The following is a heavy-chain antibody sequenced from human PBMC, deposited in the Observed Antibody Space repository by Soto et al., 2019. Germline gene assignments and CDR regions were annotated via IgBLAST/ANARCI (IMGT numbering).Heavy chain of an antibody. Sequence: QVQLVQSGAEVKKPGSSVKVSCKASGGTFSSYPISWVRQAPGQGLEWMGGIIPIFGTANYAQKFQGRVTITADESTSTAYMELSSLRSEDTAVYYCARDRSYDFWSGYYTLGYWGQGTLVTVSS. CDR3: ARDRSYDFWSGYYTLGY. D-gene: IGHD3-3*01. V-gene: IGHV1-69*01. CDR1: GGTFSSYP. J-gene: IGHJ4*02. CDR2: IIPIFGTA.